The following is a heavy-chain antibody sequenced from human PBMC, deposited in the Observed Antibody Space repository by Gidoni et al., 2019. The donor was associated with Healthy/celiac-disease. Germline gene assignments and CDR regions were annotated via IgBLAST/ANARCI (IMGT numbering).Heavy chain of an antibody. J-gene: IGHJ3*02. Sequence: QVQLVESGGGLVKPGGSLGLSCAASGFTLRAYYMSWIRQAPGKGLEWVSYISSSGSTIYYADSVKGRFTISRDNAKNSLYLQMNSLRAEDTAVYYCARDGSQLYSYGYGDAFDIWGQGTMVTVSS. CDR1: GFTLRAYY. CDR2: ISSSGSTI. CDR3: ARDGSQLYSYGYGDAFDI. D-gene: IGHD5-18*01. V-gene: IGHV3-11*01.